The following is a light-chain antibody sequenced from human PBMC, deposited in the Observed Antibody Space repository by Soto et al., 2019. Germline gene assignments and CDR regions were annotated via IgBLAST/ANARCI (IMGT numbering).Light chain of an antibody. Sequence: DIQMTQSPATLSGSVVDRVTITXRASQSISSWLSWYQQKPGKAPKLLIYKASTLKSGVPSRFSGSGSGTEFTLTISSLQPDDFATYYCQHYNSYSEAFGQGTKVDI. V-gene: IGKV1-5*03. CDR1: QSISSW. CDR3: QHYNSYSEA. J-gene: IGKJ1*01. CDR2: KAS.